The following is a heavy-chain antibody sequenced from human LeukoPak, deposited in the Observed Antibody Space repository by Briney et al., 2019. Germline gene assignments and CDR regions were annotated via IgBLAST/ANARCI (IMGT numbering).Heavy chain of an antibody. CDR2: IYYSGST. V-gene: IGHV4-59*12. J-gene: IGHJ3*02. Sequence: PSETLSLTCTVSGGSISSYYWSWIRQPPGKGLEWIGYIYYSGSTNYNPSLKSRVTISVDTSKNQFSLKLSSVTAADTAVYYCAGVQAGAFGIWGQGTMVTVSS. CDR1: GGSISSYY. CDR3: AGVQAGAFGI.